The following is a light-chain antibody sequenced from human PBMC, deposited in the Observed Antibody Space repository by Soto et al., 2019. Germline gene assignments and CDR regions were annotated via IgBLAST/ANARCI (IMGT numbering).Light chain of an antibody. J-gene: IGKJ2*01. CDR1: QDIRDY. CDR3: QQYNNYPPT. Sequence: DIQMTQSPSSLSASVGDRVTISCRASQDIRDYLAWFQQKPGKPPKTLPYAASGLQPGVPSKFSGSGSGTDFTLTISRLQPEDFATYYCQQYNNYPPTCGQGTRL. CDR2: AAS. V-gene: IGKV1-16*02.